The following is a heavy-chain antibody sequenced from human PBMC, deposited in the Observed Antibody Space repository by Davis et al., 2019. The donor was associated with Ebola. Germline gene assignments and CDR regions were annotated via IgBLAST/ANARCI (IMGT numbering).Heavy chain of an antibody. CDR3: ARTRLGVVVIAIPFDY. V-gene: IGHV1-18*01. CDR1: GYTFTSYG. J-gene: IGHJ4*02. Sequence: ASVKVSCKASGYTFTSYGISWVRQAPGQGLEWMGWISAYNGNTNYAQKLQGRVTMTTVTSTSTAYMELRSLRSDDTAVYYCARTRLGVVVIAIPFDYWGQGTLVTVSS. CDR2: ISAYNGNT. D-gene: IGHD2-21*01.